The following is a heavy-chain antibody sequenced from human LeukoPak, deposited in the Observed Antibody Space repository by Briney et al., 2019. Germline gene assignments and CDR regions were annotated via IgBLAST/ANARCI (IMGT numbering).Heavy chain of an antibody. V-gene: IGHV4-39*07. CDR3: ARVGFGTAPFDP. J-gene: IGHJ5*02. CDR1: GGSISSGGYY. CDR2: INHSGST. D-gene: IGHD3-10*01. Sequence: SETLSLTCTVSGGSISSGGYYWSWIRQPPGKGLEWIGEINHSGSTNYNPSLKSRVTISVDTSKNQFSLKLSSVTAADTAVYYCARVGFGTAPFDPWGQGTLVTVSS.